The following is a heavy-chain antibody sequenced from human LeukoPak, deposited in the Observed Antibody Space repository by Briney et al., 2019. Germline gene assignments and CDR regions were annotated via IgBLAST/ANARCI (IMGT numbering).Heavy chain of an antibody. J-gene: IGHJ4*02. D-gene: IGHD1-26*01. CDR2: IYYSGST. CDR1: GGSISSSSYY. CDR3: ARARKEWELTTLGRDLYDY. Sequence: SETLSLTCTVSGGSISSSSYYWGWIRQPPGKGLEWIGSIYYSGSTYYNPSLKSRVTISVDTSKNQFSLKLSSVTAADTAVYYCARARKEWELTTLGRDLYDYWGQGTLVTVSS. V-gene: IGHV4-39*07.